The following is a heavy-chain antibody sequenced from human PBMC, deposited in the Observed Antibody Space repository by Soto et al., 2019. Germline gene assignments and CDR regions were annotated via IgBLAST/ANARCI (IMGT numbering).Heavy chain of an antibody. V-gene: IGHV4-30-4*01. J-gene: IGHJ4*02. CDR3: ARSEAGLYSGYVDY. D-gene: IGHD5-12*01. Sequence: SETLSLTCTVSGGSISSGDYYWSWVRQPPGKGLEWIGYIYYSGSTYYNPSLKSRVTISVDTSKNQFSLKLSSVTAADTAVYYCARSEAGLYSGYVDYWGQGTLVTVSS. CDR2: IYYSGST. CDR1: GGSISSGDYY.